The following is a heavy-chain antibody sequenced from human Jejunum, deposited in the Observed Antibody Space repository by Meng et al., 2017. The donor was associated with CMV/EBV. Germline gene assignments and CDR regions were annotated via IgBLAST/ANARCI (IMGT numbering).Heavy chain of an antibody. CDR2: VIPILGIT. D-gene: IGHD2-21*02. CDR3: ARDSSVTY. CDR1: GGTFGTYP. Sequence: VSGQASGGTFGTYPVSWVRQAPGQMLEWMGRVIPILGITNYAQRFQDRITITADKSTGTAYMELSSLRSDDTAMYYCARDSSVTYWGQGTLVTVSS. V-gene: IGHV1-69*04. J-gene: IGHJ4*02.